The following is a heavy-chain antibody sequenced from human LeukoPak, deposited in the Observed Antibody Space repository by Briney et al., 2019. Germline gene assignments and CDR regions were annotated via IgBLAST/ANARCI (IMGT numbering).Heavy chain of an antibody. Sequence: GGSLRLSCAASGFTFSSYSMNWVRQAPGKGLEWVSAISSNADITYYADSVRGRFAISRDNSKNTVFLQMNSLRAEDTAVYYCATVKRDCSGGTCYSYDYWGQGTLVTVSS. CDR1: GFTFSSYS. CDR2: ISSNADIT. V-gene: IGHV3-23*01. CDR3: ATVKRDCSGGTCYSYDY. J-gene: IGHJ4*02. D-gene: IGHD2-15*01.